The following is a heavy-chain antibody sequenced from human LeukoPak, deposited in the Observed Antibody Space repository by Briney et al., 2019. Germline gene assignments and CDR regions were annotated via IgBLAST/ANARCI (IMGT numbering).Heavy chain of an antibody. CDR1: GGSLSTYY. CDR3: ARRRTTGTTGYFDY. V-gene: IGHV4-4*09. Sequence: SETLSLTCTVSGGSLSTYYWSWVRQPPGKGLEWIGYIYTTESTNYNPSLESRVTISVDTSKNQFTLMLSSVTAADTAFYYSARRRTTGTTGYFDYWGQGILVTVSS. J-gene: IGHJ4*02. D-gene: IGHD1-1*01. CDR2: IYTTEST.